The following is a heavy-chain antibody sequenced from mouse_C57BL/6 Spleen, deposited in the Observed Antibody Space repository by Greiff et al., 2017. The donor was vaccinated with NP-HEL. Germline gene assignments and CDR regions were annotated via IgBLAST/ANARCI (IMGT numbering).Heavy chain of an antibody. J-gene: IGHJ2*01. D-gene: IGHD2-5*01. CDR1: GYAFSSSW. CDR3: ARRAYYSTLGFDY. Sequence: VQLQQSGPELVKPGASVKISCKASGYAFSSSWMNWVKQRPGKGLEWIGRIYPGDGDTNYNGKFKGKATLTADKSSSTAYMQLSSLTSEDSAVYFCARRAYYSTLGFDYWGQGTTLTVSS. V-gene: IGHV1-82*01. CDR2: IYPGDGDT.